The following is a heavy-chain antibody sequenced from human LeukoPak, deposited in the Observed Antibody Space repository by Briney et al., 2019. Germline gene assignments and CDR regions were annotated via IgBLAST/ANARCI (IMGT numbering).Heavy chain of an antibody. CDR1: GGTFSSYA. CDR2: IIPIFGIA. V-gene: IGHV1-69*04. J-gene: IGHJ5*02. D-gene: IGHD3-10*01. Sequence: GASVKVSCKASGGTFSSYAISWVRQAPGQGLEWMGRIIPIFGIANYAQKFQGRATITADKSTSTAYMELSSLRSEDTAVYYCARGRTPYGSGRYNWFDPWGQGTLVTVSS. CDR3: ARGRTPYGSGRYNWFDP.